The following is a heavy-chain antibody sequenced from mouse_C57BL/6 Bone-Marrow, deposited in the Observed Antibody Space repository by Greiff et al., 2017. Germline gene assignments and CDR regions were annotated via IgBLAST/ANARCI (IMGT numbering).Heavy chain of an antibody. D-gene: IGHD2-4*01. CDR2: IDPETGGT. J-gene: IGHJ2*01. CDR3: TREDYDDY. V-gene: IGHV1-15*01. CDR1: GYTFTDYE. Sequence: VQLQQSGAELVRPGASVTLSCKASGYTFTDYEMHRVKQTPVHGLEWIGAIDPETGGTAYNQKFKGKAILTADKSSSTAYMELRSLTSEDSAVYYCTREDYDDYWGQGTTLTVSS.